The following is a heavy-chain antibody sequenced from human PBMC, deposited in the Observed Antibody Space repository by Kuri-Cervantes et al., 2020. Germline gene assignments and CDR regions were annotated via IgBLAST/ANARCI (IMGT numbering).Heavy chain of an antibody. CDR3: ARESGVRGVITYYYYYGMDV. D-gene: IGHD3-10*01. Sequence: SVKVSCKASGYTFTSYDINWVRQATGQGLEWMGGIIPIFDTANYAQKFQGRVTITADKSTSTAYMELSSLRSEDTAVYYCARESGVRGVITYYYYYGMDVWGQGTTVTVSS. V-gene: IGHV1-69*06. CDR1: GYTFTSYD. CDR2: IIPIFDTA. J-gene: IGHJ6*02.